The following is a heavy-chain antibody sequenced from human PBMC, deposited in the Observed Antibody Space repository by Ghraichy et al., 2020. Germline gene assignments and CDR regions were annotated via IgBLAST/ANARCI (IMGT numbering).Heavy chain of an antibody. D-gene: IGHD4-17*01. V-gene: IGHV4-34*01. J-gene: IGHJ4*02. Sequence: SETLSLTCAVYGGSFSGYYWSWIRQPPGKGLEWIGEINHSGSTNYNPSLKSRVTISVDTSKNQFSLKLSSVTAADTAVYYCARILTTVTDYWGQGTLVTVSS. CDR1: GGSFSGYY. CDR3: ARILTTVTDY. CDR2: INHSGST.